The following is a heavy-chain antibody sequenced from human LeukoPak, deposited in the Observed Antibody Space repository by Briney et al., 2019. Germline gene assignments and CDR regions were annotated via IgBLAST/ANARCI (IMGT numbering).Heavy chain of an antibody. V-gene: IGHV1-2*02. CDR1: GYTFTGHY. J-gene: IGHJ5*02. D-gene: IGHD5-18*01. CDR2: INPKSGGT. Sequence: ASVKVSCKASGYTFTGHYMHWVRQAPGQGLEWMGWINPKSGGTNHAQKFKGRVTMTTDTSVSTVYMELSRLRYDDTAVYYCGYSYGDQPYNWFDPWGQGTLVTVSS. CDR3: GYSYGDQPYNWFDP.